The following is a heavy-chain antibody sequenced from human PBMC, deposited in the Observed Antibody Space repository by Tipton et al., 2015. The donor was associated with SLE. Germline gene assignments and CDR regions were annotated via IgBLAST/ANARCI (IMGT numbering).Heavy chain of an antibody. CDR1: GFTFSSYS. V-gene: IGHV3-21*01. CDR2: ISSSSSYI. J-gene: IGHJ3*02. D-gene: IGHD2-2*01. CDR3: ARGGGYCSSTSCYDAFDI. Sequence: SLRLSCAASGFTFSSYSMNWVRQAPGKGLEWVSSISSSSSYIYYADSVKGRFTISRDNAKNSLYLQMNSLRAEDTAVYYCARGGGYCSSTSCYDAFDIWGQGTMVTVSS.